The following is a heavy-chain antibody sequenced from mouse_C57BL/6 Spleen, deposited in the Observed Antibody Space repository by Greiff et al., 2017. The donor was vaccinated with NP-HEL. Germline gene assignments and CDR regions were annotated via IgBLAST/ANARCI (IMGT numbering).Heavy chain of an antibody. V-gene: IGHV1-81*01. Sequence: VQLQESGAELARPGASVKLSCKASGYTFTSYGISWVKQRTGQGLEWIGEIYPRSGNTYYNEKFKGKATLTADKYSSTAYKELRSLTSEDSAVYFCAGYYCGSSEGAMDYWGQGTSVTVSS. CDR1: GYTFTSYG. D-gene: IGHD1-1*01. J-gene: IGHJ4*01. CDR3: AGYYCGSSEGAMDY. CDR2: IYPRSGNT.